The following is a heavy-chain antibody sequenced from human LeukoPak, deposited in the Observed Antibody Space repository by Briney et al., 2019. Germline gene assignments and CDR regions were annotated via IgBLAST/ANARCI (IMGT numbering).Heavy chain of an antibody. CDR1: GGSISSYF. CDR3: ARHSLSGSGNYWFDP. D-gene: IGHD3-10*01. CDR2: IYYSGST. J-gene: IGHJ5*02. Sequence: SETLSLTCTVSGGSISSYFWSWIRQPPGKGLEWIGYIYYSGSTNYNPSLESRVTISVDTSKNQFSLKLTSVTAADTAVYYCARHSLSGSGNYWFDPWGQGTLVTVSS. V-gene: IGHV4-59*08.